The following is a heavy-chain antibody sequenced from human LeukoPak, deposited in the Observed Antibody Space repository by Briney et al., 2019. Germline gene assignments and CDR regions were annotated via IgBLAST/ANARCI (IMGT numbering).Heavy chain of an antibody. CDR3: ARDRGFGSGWYRD. J-gene: IGHJ4*02. CDR2: IYYSGST. V-gene: IGHV4-59*13. D-gene: IGHD6-19*01. CDR1: WVPMSSYY. Sequence: SETLSLTCTVSWVPMSSYYWSCMGQPPGGRLEGSGYIYYSGSTNYNPSLKSRVTISVDMSKNQFSLKLSSVTAADTAVYYCARDRGFGSGWYRDWGQGTLVTVSS.